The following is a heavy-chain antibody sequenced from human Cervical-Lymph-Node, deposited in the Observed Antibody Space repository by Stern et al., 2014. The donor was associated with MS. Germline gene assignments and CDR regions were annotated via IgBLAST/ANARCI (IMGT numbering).Heavy chain of an antibody. CDR3: ARGSRSFDY. V-gene: IGHV3-33*01. D-gene: IGHD1-26*01. CDR2: IWYDGSNK. Sequence: VQLEESGGGVVQPGRSLRLSCAASGFTFSSYGMHWVRQAPGKGLEWVAVIWYDGSNKYYADSVKGRFTISRDNSKNTLYLQMNSLRAEDTVVYYCARGSRSFDYWGQGTLVTVSS. CDR1: GFTFSSYG. J-gene: IGHJ4*02.